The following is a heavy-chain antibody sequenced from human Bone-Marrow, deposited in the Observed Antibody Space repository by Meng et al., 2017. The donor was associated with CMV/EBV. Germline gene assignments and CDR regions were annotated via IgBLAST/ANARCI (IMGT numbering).Heavy chain of an antibody. CDR1: GYSFTSYW. J-gene: IGHJ6*02. Sequence: GESLKISCKGSGYSFTSYWIGWVRQMPGKGLEWMGIIYPGDSDTRYSPSFQGQVTISADKSISTAYLQWSSLKASDTAVYYCARDRIAAAAEYYYYGMDVWGQGTTVTVSS. CDR3: ARDRIAAAAEYYYYGMDV. V-gene: IGHV5-51*01. D-gene: IGHD6-13*01. CDR2: IYPGDSDT.